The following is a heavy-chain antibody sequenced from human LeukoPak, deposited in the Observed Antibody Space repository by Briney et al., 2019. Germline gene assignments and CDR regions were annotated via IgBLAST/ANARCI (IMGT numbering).Heavy chain of an antibody. D-gene: IGHD3-22*01. CDR1: GGSISSYY. J-gene: IGHJ2*01. CDR3: AREVNRITMIVVVGYFDL. Sequence: SETLSLTCTVSGGSISSYYWSWIRQPAGKGLEWIGRIYTSGSTNYNPSLKSRATMSVDTSKNQFSLKLSSVTAADTAVYYCAREVNRITMIVVVGYFDLWGRGTLVTVSS. V-gene: IGHV4-4*07. CDR2: IYTSGST.